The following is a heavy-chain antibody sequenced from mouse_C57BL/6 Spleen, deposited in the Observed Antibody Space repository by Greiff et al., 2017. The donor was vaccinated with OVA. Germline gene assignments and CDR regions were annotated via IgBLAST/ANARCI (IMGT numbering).Heavy chain of an antibody. Sequence: VKLMESGAELVKPGASVKMSCKASGYTFTSYWITWVKQRPGQGLEWIGDIYPGSGSTNYNEKFKSKATLTVDTSSSTAYMQLSSLTSEDSAVYYCAREGGYWGQGTTLTVSS. V-gene: IGHV1-55*01. CDR1: GYTFTSYW. J-gene: IGHJ2*01. CDR2: IYPGSGST. CDR3: AREGGY.